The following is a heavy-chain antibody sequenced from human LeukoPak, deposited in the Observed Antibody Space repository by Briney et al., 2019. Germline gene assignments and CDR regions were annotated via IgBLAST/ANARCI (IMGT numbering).Heavy chain of an antibody. V-gene: IGHV3-48*01. CDR1: GFTLSSYS. CDR3: ATGFWGYCSRTSCPLDN. CDR2: IISTGSTT. J-gene: IGHJ4*02. Sequence: GGSLRLSCAASGFTLSSYSMNWVRQAPGKGLEGISYIISTGSTTYYADSVKGRFTISRDNANNSVSLQMSSLRAEDTAVYYCATGFWGYCSRTSCPLDNWGQGPLVTVAS. D-gene: IGHD2-2*01.